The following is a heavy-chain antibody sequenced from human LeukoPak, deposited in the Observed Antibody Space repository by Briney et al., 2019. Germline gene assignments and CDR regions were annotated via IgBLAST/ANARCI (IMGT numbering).Heavy chain of an antibody. Sequence: ASVKVSCKASGCTFTSYGISWVRQAPGQGLEWMGWINPNSGGTNYAQKFQGRVTMTRDTSISTAYMELRRLRSDDTAVYYCAFGGSYSNWFDPWGQGTLVTVPS. CDR1: GCTFTSYG. J-gene: IGHJ5*02. CDR3: AFGGSYSNWFDP. CDR2: INPNSGGT. D-gene: IGHD1-26*01. V-gene: IGHV1-2*02.